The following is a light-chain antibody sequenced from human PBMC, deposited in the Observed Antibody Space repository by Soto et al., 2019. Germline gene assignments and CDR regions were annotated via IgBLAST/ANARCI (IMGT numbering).Light chain of an antibody. J-gene: IGLJ1*01. V-gene: IGLV2-23*01. CDR2: VGS. Sequence: QSALTQPASVSGSPGQSITISCTGTSSDIGSYNLVSWYQQHPGKAPKLIIYVGSKRPSGVSNRFSGSKSGNTASLTISGLQAEDDADYYCCSYAGISTYYVFGTGTKLNVL. CDR1: SSDIGSYNL. CDR3: CSYAGISTYYV.